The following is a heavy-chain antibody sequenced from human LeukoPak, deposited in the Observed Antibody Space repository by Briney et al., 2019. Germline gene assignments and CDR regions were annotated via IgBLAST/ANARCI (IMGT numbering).Heavy chain of an antibody. J-gene: IGHJ4*02. CDR2: ISGSGGST. D-gene: IGHD5-24*01. Sequence: GGTLRLSCAASGFTFSSYGMSWVRQAPGKGLEWVSAISGSGGSTYYADSVKGRFTISRDNSKNTLYLQMNSLRAEDTALYFCATNRDDYDLYYFDYWGQGTLVTVSS. CDR1: GFTFSSYG. V-gene: IGHV3-23*01. CDR3: ATNRDDYDLYYFDY.